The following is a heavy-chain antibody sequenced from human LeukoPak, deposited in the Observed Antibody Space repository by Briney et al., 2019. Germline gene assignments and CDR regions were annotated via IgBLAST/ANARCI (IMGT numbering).Heavy chain of an antibody. D-gene: IGHD3-22*01. CDR2: INHSGST. CDR3: ARADYDSSGYYGMDV. CDR1: GGSFSGYY. Sequence: SETLSLTCAVYGGSFSGYYWSWIRQPPGKGLEWIGEINHSGSTNYNPSLKSRVTISVDTSKNQFSLKLRSVTAAATAVYYCARADYDSSGYYGMDVWGQGTTVTVSS. J-gene: IGHJ6*02. V-gene: IGHV4-34*01.